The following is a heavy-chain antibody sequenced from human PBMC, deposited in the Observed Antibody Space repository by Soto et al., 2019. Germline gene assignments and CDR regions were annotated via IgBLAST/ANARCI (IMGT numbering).Heavy chain of an antibody. Sequence: SETLSLTCSVYGGSFLGYYWSWMRHPPGRWRERVREINHSGSTNYNPSLKSRVTISVDTSKNQFSLKLSSVTAADTAVYYCARGLRALTTAQARFLEWLSYYYYGMDVWGQGTTVTVSS. J-gene: IGHJ6*02. V-gene: IGHV4-34*01. CDR2: INHSGST. CDR1: GGSFLGYY. D-gene: IGHD3-3*01. CDR3: ARGLRALTTAQARFLEWLSYYYYGMDV.